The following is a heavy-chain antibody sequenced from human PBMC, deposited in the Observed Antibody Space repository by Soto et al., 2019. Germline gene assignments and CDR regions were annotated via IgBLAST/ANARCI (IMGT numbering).Heavy chain of an antibody. D-gene: IGHD6-6*01. CDR1: GFTFSSYW. CDR3: ARVGSSYIPYFDY. CDR2: IKQDGSEK. V-gene: IGHV3-7*05. J-gene: IGHJ4*02. Sequence: GGSLRLSCAASGFTFSSYWMSWVRQAPGKGLEWVANIKQDGSEKYYVNSVKGRFTISRDNAKNFLYLQMNSLRAEDTAVYYCARVGSSYIPYFDYWGQGTLVTVSS.